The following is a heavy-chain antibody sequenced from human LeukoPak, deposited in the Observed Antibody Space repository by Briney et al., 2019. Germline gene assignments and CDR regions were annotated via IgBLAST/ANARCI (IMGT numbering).Heavy chain of an antibody. CDR2: IKRDGSEK. V-gene: IGHV3-7*01. J-gene: IGHJ4*02. CDR1: GSTFSSYW. Sequence: PATSLRLSCAASGSTFSSYWMSWVRQAPGKGLEWVANIKRDGSEKYYVDSVKGRFTISRDNAKNSLYLQMDSLRAEDTAVYYCARSRSAGYWGQGTLVTVSS. CDR3: ARSRSAGY.